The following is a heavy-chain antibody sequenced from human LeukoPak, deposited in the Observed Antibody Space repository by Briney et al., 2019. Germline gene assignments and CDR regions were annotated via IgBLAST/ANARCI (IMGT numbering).Heavy chain of an antibody. D-gene: IGHD3-9*01. J-gene: IGHJ4*02. CDR1: GGSISSSSYY. CDR2: IYYSGST. Sequence: SETLSLTCTVSGGSISSSSYYWGWIRQPPGKGLEWIGSIYYSGSTYYNPSLKSRVTISVDTSKNQFSLKLSSVTAADTAVYYCARHFTYYDILTGYYPQYYFDYWGQGTLVTVSS. V-gene: IGHV4-39*01. CDR3: ARHFTYYDILTGYYPQYYFDY.